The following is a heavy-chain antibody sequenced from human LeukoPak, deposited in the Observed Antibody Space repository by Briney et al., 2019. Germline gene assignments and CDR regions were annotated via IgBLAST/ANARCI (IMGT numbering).Heavy chain of an antibody. CDR1: GYTFTGYY. J-gene: IGHJ6*03. D-gene: IGHD1-26*01. V-gene: IGHV1-2*02. CDR3: ARQERYYYYYYMDV. Sequence: ASVKVSCKASGYTFTGYYMHWVRQAPGQGLEWMVWINPNSGGTNYAQKFQGRVTMTRDTSISTAYMELSRLRSDDTAVYYCARQERYYYYYYMDVWGKGTTVTVSS. CDR2: INPNSGGT.